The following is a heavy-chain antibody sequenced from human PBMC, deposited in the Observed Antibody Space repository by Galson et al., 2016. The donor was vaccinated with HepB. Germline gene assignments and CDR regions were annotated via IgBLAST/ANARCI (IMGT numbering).Heavy chain of an antibody. CDR2: VSWNSNTI. J-gene: IGHJ4*02. V-gene: IGHV3-9*01. CDR1: GLTFDDYA. D-gene: IGHD2-15*01. Sequence: SLRLSCAVSGLTFDDYAFHWVRRAPGKGLEWVSGVSWNSNTIVYADSVKGRFLISRDNAKNSLYLEMNSVRPEDTALYFCAKDMGLCSGDSCYESYFDYWGQGTLVTVSS. CDR3: AKDMGLCSGDSCYESYFDY.